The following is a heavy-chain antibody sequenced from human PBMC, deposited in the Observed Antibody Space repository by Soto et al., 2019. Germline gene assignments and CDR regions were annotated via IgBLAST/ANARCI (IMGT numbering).Heavy chain of an antibody. CDR3: ARDGTALRHDYGDFNSKNWFDP. CDR2: IIPIFGTA. Sequence: ASVKVSCKASGGTFSSYAISWVRQAPGQGLEWMGGIIPIFGTANYAQKFQGRVTITADESTSTAYMELSSLRSEDTAVYYCARDGTALRHDYGDFNSKNWFDPWGQGTLVT. CDR1: GGTFSSYA. D-gene: IGHD4-17*01. J-gene: IGHJ5*02. V-gene: IGHV1-69*13.